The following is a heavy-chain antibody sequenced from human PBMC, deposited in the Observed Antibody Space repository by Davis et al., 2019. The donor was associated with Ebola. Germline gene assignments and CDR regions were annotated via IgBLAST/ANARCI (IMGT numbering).Heavy chain of an antibody. D-gene: IGHD6-25*01. CDR1: GGSFSGYY. CDR3: ARLAAQYYYYYGMDV. J-gene: IGHJ6*02. Sequence: GSLRLSCAVYGGSFSGYYWSWIRQPPGKGLEWIGYIYYSGSTNYNPSLKSRVTISVDTSKNQFSLKLSSVTAADTAVYYCARLAAQYYYYYGMDVWGQGTTVTVSS. CDR2: IYYSGST. V-gene: IGHV4-59*01.